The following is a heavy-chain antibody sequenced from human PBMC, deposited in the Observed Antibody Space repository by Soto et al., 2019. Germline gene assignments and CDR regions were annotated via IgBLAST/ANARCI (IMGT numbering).Heavy chain of an antibody. J-gene: IGHJ6*02. CDR3: ARQRARNYYYYYGMDV. V-gene: IGHV5-10-1*01. CDR2: IDPSDSYT. CDR1: GYSFTSYW. Sequence: GESLKISCKGSGYSFTSYWISWVRQMTGKGLECMGRIDPSDSYTNYSPSFQGHVTISADKSISTAYLQWSSLKASDTAMYYCARQRARNYYYYYGMDVWGQGTTVTVSS.